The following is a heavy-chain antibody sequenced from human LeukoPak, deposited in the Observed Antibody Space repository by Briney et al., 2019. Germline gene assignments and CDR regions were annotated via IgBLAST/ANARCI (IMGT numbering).Heavy chain of an antibody. J-gene: IGHJ4*02. CDR3: ARGRYDTSDFPFDY. CDR2: IYSSGST. Sequence: PSETLSLTCTVSGDSISSGNYYWSWIRQPAGQGLEWIGRIYSSGSTYYNPSLKSRVAISIDTSKNQFSLKLTSVTASDTAVYYCARGRYDTSDFPFDYWGPGTLVTVSS. CDR1: GDSISSGNYY. D-gene: IGHD3-22*01. V-gene: IGHV4-61*02.